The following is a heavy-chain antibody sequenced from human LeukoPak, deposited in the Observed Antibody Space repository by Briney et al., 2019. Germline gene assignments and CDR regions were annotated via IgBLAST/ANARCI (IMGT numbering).Heavy chain of an antibody. Sequence: ASVKVSCKVSGYTLTELSMHWVRHAPGKGLEWMGGFDPEDGETIYAQKFQGRVTMTEDTSTDTAYMELSSLRSEDTAVYYCARNRGSTVITDHYYYYYMDVWGKGTTVTVSS. V-gene: IGHV1-24*01. CDR1: GYTLTELS. J-gene: IGHJ6*03. CDR2: FDPEDGET. CDR3: ARNRGSTVITDHYYYYYMDV. D-gene: IGHD4-11*01.